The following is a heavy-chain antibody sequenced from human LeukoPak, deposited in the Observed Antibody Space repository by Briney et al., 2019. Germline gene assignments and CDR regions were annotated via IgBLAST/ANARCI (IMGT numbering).Heavy chain of an antibody. CDR1: GYTFTDYY. Sequence: ASVKVSCKTSGYTFTDYYMHWVRQAPGQGLEWMGRINPSSGDTNYAQKFLGRVTMTRDTSISTAYMELSSLASDDTAVYYCASISEVWSGYYTVHHDYWGQGTLVTVSS. CDR2: INPSSGDT. CDR3: ASISEVWSGYYTVHHDY. V-gene: IGHV1-2*02. D-gene: IGHD3-3*01. J-gene: IGHJ4*02.